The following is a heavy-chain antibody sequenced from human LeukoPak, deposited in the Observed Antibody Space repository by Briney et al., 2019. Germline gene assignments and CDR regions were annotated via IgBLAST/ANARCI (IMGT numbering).Heavy chain of an antibody. CDR2: ISAYNCNT. V-gene: IGHV1-18*01. CDR1: GYTFTSYG. Sequence: ASVKVSCKASGYTFTSYGISWVRQAPGQGLEWMGWISAYNCNTNYAQKLQGRVTMTTDTSTSPAYMGLRSLRSDDTAVYYCARELLGWLQWGYYFDYWGQGTLVTVSS. D-gene: IGHD5-12*01. J-gene: IGHJ4*02. CDR3: ARELLGWLQWGYYFDY.